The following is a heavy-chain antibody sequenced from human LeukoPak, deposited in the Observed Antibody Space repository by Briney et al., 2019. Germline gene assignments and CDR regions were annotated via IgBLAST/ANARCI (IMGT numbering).Heavy chain of an antibody. CDR2: INHSENT. J-gene: IGHJ4*02. CDR3: AKSSCSIFDY. D-gene: IGHD2-21*01. V-gene: IGHV4-34*01. CDR1: GGSFSGYY. Sequence: SETLSLTCAVYGGSFSGYYWSWIRQPLGKGLEWIGEINHSENTDYNPSLKSRVTISVDTSKNQLSLKLSSVTAADTAVYYCAKSSCSIFDYWGQGALVTVSS.